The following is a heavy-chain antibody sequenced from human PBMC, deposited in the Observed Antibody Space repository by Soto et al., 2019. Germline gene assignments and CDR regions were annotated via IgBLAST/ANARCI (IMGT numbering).Heavy chain of an antibody. CDR1: GFTFSSYS. Sequence: PGGSLRLSCAASGFTFSSYSMNWVRQAPGKGLEWVSSISSSSSYIYYADSVKGRFTISRDNAKNSLYLQMNSLRAEDTAVYYCARANLAYMDSLDYWGKGTLVPVSS. CDR3: ARANLAYMDSLDY. CDR2: ISSSSSYI. D-gene: IGHD3-16*01. J-gene: IGHJ4*02. V-gene: IGHV3-21*01.